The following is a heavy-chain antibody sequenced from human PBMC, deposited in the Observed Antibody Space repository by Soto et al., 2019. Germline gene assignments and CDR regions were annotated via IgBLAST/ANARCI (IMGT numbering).Heavy chain of an antibody. CDR1: GGTFNSYA. CDR3: ASHWGQAKRYYYYGMDV. D-gene: IGHD7-27*01. V-gene: IGHV1-69*12. J-gene: IGHJ6*02. Sequence: QVQLVQSGAEVKKPGSSVKVSCKASGGTFNSYAISWVRQAPGQGLEWMGGIIPIFGTADYAQKFQGRIAITVEESTSTAYVEMSSLRSEDTAVYYCASHWGQAKRYYYYGMDVWGQGTTVTVSS. CDR2: IIPIFGTA.